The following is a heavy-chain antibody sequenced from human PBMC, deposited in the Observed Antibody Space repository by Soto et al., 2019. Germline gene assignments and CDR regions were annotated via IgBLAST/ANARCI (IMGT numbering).Heavy chain of an antibody. CDR1: GYTFTGYY. J-gene: IGHJ2*01. CDR2: INPNSGGT. V-gene: IGHV1-2*04. Sequence: QVQLVQSGAEVKKPGASVKVSCKASGYTFTGYYMHWVRQAPGQGLEWMGWINPNSGGTNYAQKFQGWVTMTSDTSITTAYMELSRLRSDDTAVYYCARDHRNSNYWCGGDCNWYFDLWGRGTLVTVSS. D-gene: IGHD2-21*01. CDR3: ARDHRNSNYWCGGDCNWYFDL.